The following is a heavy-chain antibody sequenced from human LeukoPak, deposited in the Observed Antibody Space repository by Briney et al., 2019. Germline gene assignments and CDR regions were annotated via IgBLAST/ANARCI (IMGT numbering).Heavy chain of an antibody. CDR1: GYTVTSSD. CDR3: ARGRRSAEWDLDLDY. CDR2: MNPNSGNT. D-gene: IGHD1-26*01. V-gene: IGHV1-8*03. J-gene: IGHJ4*02. Sequence: ASVKVSCKASGYTVTSSDINCVRQATGQGLEWMGWMNPNSGNTGYAQKFQGRVTITRNTSISTAYMELSSLRSEDTAVYYCARGRRSAEWDLDLDYWGQGTLVTVSS.